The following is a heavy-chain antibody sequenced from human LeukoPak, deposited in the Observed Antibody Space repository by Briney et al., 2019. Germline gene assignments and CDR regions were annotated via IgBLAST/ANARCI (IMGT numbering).Heavy chain of an antibody. V-gene: IGHV3-30-3*01. CDR1: GFTFSSYA. CDR3: ARDPSYYDFWSGYSSGYFDY. J-gene: IGHJ4*02. D-gene: IGHD3-3*01. Sequence: PGGSLRLSCAASGFTFSSYAMHWVRQAPGKGLEWVAVISYDGSNKYYADSVKGRFTISRDNSKNTLYLQMNSLRAEDTAVYYCARDPSYYDFWSGYSSGYFDYWGQGTLVIVSS. CDR2: ISYDGSNK.